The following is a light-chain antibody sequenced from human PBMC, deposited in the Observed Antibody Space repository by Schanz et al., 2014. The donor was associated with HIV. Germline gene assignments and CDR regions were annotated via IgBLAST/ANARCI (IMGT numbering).Light chain of an antibody. CDR2: DVS. J-gene: IGLJ1*01. CDR1: SSDVGGYNY. Sequence: QSALTQPASVSGSPGQSITISCTGTSSDVGGYNYVSWYQQHPGKAPKLMIYDVSNRPSGASNRFSGSKSGNTASLTISGLQAEDEADYFCCSLAASLTRVFGTGTKLTVL. V-gene: IGLV2-14*01. CDR3: CSLAASLTRV.